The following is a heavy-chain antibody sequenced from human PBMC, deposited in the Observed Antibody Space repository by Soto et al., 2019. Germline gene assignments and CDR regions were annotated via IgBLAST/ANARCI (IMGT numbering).Heavy chain of an antibody. CDR3: ARDLWLGESFRYYFDY. Sequence: GASVKVSCQASGYTFTDYSLQWVRQAPGQRLEWMGWINPASGKTKYSQKFQGRVTITRDTSASTAYMELSSLTSEDTALYYCARDLWLGESFRYYFDYWAQGTLVTVSS. CDR2: INPASGKT. V-gene: IGHV1-3*01. J-gene: IGHJ4*01. CDR1: GYTFTDYS. D-gene: IGHD3-10*01.